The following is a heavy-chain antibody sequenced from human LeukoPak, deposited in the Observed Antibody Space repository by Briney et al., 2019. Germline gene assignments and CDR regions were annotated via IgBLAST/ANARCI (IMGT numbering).Heavy chain of an antibody. CDR3: ATEFREYDSGSQYFQH. V-gene: IGHV3-30*03. J-gene: IGHJ1*01. Sequence: GGSLRLSCAASGFTFSSYGMHCVRQAPGKGLEWVAVISYDGSNKYYADSVKGRFTISRDNSKNTLYLQMNSLRDEDTAVYYCATEFREYDSGSQYFQHWGQGTLVTVSS. D-gene: IGHD6-19*01. CDR2: ISYDGSNK. CDR1: GFTFSSYG.